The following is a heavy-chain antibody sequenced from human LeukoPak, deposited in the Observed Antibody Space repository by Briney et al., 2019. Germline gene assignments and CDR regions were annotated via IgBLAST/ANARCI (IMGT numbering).Heavy chain of an antibody. Sequence: SLETLSLTCTVPGGSISTPYWSWIRQPPGEGLGWVGYVFDSERTKDNPSLKSRATLSADTSKNQFSLRLTSVTAADSAVYYCATIKRGSIYGYFDFWGKGVLVTVSS. CDR2: VFDSERT. CDR3: ATIKRGSIYGYFDF. CDR1: GGSISTPY. D-gene: IGHD5-18*01. J-gene: IGHJ4*02. V-gene: IGHV4-59*11.